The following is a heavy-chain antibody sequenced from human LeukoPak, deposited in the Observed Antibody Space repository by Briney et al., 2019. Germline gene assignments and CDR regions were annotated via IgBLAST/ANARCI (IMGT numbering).Heavy chain of an antibody. Sequence: SETLSLTCTVSGYSISNGYNWGWVRQPPGKGLECIGSISHTGSTYYNPSLESRVTISLDTSNNQFSLELSSVTAADTAVYYCARTYINFSNYFDPWGQGTLVTVSS. CDR2: ISHTGST. V-gene: IGHV4-38-2*02. CDR3: ARTYINFSNYFDP. D-gene: IGHD4-11*01. CDR1: GYSISNGYN. J-gene: IGHJ5*02.